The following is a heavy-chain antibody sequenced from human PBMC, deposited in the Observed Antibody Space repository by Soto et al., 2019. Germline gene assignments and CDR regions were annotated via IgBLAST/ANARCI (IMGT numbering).Heavy chain of an antibody. V-gene: IGHV3-11*04. D-gene: IGHD4-4*01. CDR2: ISSTGRTI. J-gene: IGHJ4*01. Sequence: GGSLRLSCGASGFTFSNYYMSWIRQAPGKGLEWVSYISSTGRTIYYADSVEGRFTVSRDNAQNSLSLKLNSLRVEDSAVYYCVKGERSRYSSMFDYWGHGTRVTVSS. CDR1: GFTFSNYY. CDR3: VKGERSRYSSMFDY.